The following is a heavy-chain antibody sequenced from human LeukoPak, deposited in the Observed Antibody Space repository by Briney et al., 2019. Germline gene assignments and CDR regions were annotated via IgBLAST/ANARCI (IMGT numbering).Heavy chain of an antibody. Sequence: GASVTVSCTASGGTFSSYAISWVRQAPGQGLEWMGGIIPIFGTANYAQKFQGRVTITADESTSTAYMELSSLRSEDTAVYYCARDLTRYGMDVWGQGTTVTVSS. V-gene: IGHV1-69*13. CDR3: ARDLTRYGMDV. J-gene: IGHJ6*02. CDR2: IIPIFGTA. CDR1: GGTFSSYA.